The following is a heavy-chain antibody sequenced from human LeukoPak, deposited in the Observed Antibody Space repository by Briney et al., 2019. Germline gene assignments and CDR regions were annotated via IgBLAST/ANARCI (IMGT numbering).Heavy chain of an antibody. Sequence: GGSLRLSCAASGFTFSNPWMSWVRQAPGKGLEWVGLIRDSGEAFYADFARGRFAISRDESENTLYLQMNSLRVEDTAVYFCARDRAANQDWVEFDPWGQGTPVIVSS. CDR1: GFTFSNPW. V-gene: IGHV3-66*03. CDR3: ARDRAANQDWVEFDP. J-gene: IGHJ5*02. CDR2: IRDSGEA. D-gene: IGHD3/OR15-3a*01.